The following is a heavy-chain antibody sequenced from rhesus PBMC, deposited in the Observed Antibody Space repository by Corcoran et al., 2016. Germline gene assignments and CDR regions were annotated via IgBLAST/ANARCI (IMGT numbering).Heavy chain of an antibody. V-gene: IGHV4-122*02. J-gene: IGHJ4*01. Sequence: QLQLQESGPGLVKPSETLSLTCAVSGYSISSGYGWSWIRQPPGKGLEWIGYISYSGSTSYNPSLKRRVTLSRDTSKNPFSLELSSVTAADTAVYYCARDWERQPFDYWGQGVLVTVSS. CDR3: ARDWERQPFDY. CDR2: ISYSGST. D-gene: IGHD6-25*01. CDR1: GYSISSGYG.